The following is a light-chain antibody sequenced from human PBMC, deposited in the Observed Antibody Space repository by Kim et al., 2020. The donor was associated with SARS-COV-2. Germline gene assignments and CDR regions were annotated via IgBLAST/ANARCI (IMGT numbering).Light chain of an antibody. CDR2: EVN. CDR1: SSDGGGYNY. CDR3: SSYAGRNTMI. Sequence: GQSVTISCTGTSSDGGGYNYVSWYQQHPGKAPKRLIYEVNQRPSGVPDRFSGSKSGSTAYLTVSGLQAEDEADYFCSSYAGRNTMIFGGGTQLTVL. J-gene: IGLJ2*01. V-gene: IGLV2-8*01.